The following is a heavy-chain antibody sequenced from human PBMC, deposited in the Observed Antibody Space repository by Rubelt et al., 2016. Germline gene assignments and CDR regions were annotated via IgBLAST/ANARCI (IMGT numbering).Heavy chain of an antibody. Sequence: QVQLQQRGAGLLKPSETLSLTCAVYGGSFSGYYWSWVRQPPGKGLEWIGEINHSGSTNYNPSLKSRVTISVDTSKKHFSLKLSSVTAADTAVYYCAGEYGMDVWGQGTTVTVSS. CDR2: INHSGST. D-gene: IGHD2/OR15-2a*01. CDR3: AGEYGMDV. J-gene: IGHJ6*02. CDR1: GGSFSGYY. V-gene: IGHV4-34*01.